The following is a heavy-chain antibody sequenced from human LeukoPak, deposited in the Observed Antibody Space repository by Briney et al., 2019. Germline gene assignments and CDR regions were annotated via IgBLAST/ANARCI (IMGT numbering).Heavy chain of an antibody. J-gene: IGHJ3*02. Sequence: GESLKISCKGSGYCFTSYWSGWVRQMPGKGLEWMGIIYPGDSGTRYCPSFQGEVTISADKSISTAFLQWSGLKAADTAMYYCGSGNQYAFDIWGQGTMVTVSS. V-gene: IGHV5-51*01. CDR3: GSGNQYAFDI. CDR1: GYCFTSYW. CDR2: IYPGDSGT. D-gene: IGHD2-15*01.